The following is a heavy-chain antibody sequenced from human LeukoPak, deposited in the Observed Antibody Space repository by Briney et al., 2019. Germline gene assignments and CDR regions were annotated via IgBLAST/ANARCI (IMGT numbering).Heavy chain of an antibody. CDR2: IKEDGSDK. J-gene: IGHJ4*02. V-gene: IGHV3-7*01. D-gene: IGHD4-17*01. CDR3: ARALDYGDYGEFDY. Sequence: GGSLRLSCAASGFTFSNYWMTWVRQAPGKGLEWVANIKEDGSDKYYVDSVKGRFTISRDNAKNSLYLQMNSLRAEDTAVYYCARALDYGDYGEFDYWGQGTLVTVSS. CDR1: GFTFSNYW.